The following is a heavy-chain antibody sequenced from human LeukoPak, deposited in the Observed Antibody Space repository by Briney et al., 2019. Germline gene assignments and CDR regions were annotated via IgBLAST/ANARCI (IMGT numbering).Heavy chain of an antibody. V-gene: IGHV3-64*01. CDR1: GFTFSSYA. CDR3: ARDSLTRYSGSLGGFDY. D-gene: IGHD1-26*01. J-gene: IGHJ4*02. Sequence: PGGSLRLSCAASGFTFSSYAMSWVRQAPGKGLEYVSAISSNGGSTYYANSVKGRFTISRDNSKNTLYLQMGSLRAEDMAVYYCARDSLTRYSGSLGGFDYWGQGTLVTVSS. CDR2: ISSNGGST.